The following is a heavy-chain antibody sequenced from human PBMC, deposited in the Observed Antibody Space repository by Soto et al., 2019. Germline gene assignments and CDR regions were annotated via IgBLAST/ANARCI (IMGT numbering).Heavy chain of an antibody. CDR2: FDPEDGET. Sequence: QVQLVQSGAEVKKPGASVKVSCKASGYTFTELSMHWVRQAPGKGLEWMGGFDPEDGETIYAQKFQGRVTMTEDTSTDTAYMELSSLRSEDTAVYYCATVGYYDSSGYYYVRFDYWGQGTLVTVSS. D-gene: IGHD3-22*01. CDR3: ATVGYYDSSGYYYVRFDY. J-gene: IGHJ4*02. CDR1: GYTFTELS. V-gene: IGHV1-24*01.